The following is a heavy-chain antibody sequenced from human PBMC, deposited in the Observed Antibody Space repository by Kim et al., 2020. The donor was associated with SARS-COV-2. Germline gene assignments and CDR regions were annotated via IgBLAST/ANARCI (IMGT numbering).Heavy chain of an antibody. J-gene: IGHJ4*02. D-gene: IGHD3-10*01. Sequence: GGSLRLSCAASGFTFSSYAMHWVRQAPGKGLEWVAVISYDGSNKYYADSVNGRFTISRDNSKNTLYLQMNSLRAEDTAVYYCARDREYIWFRELLHYYFDYWGQGTLVTVSS. CDR1: GFTFSSYA. CDR3: ARDREYIWFRELLHYYFDY. CDR2: ISYDGSNK. V-gene: IGHV3-30-3*01.